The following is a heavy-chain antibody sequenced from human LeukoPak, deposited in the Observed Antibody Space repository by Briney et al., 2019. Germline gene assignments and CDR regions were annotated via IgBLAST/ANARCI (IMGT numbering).Heavy chain of an antibody. J-gene: IGHJ4*02. CDR2: INAGNGNT. V-gene: IGHV1-3*01. CDR1: GYTFTSYA. Sequence: APVKVSCKASGYTFTSYAMHWVRQAPGQRLEWMGWINAGNGNTKYSQKFQGRVTITRDTSASTAYMELSSLRFEDTAVYFCARDQSLGSYPDYWGQGTLVTVSS. CDR3: ARDQSLGSYPDY. D-gene: IGHD3-10*01.